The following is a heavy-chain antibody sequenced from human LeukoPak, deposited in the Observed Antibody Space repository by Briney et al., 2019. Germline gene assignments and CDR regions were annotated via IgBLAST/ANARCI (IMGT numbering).Heavy chain of an antibody. D-gene: IGHD6-13*01. CDR2: IIPIFGTA. CDR3: AKHPRGQQLDHFDY. Sequence: SVKVSCKASGGTFSSYAISWVRQAPGQGLEWMGGIIPIFGTANYAQKFQGRVTITTDESTSTAYMELSSLRSEDTAVYYCAKHPRGQQLDHFDYWGQGTLVTVSS. V-gene: IGHV1-69*05. J-gene: IGHJ4*02. CDR1: GGTFSSYA.